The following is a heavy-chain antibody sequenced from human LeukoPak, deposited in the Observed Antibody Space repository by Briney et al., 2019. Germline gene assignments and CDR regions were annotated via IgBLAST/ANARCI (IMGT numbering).Heavy chain of an antibody. CDR3: VRDNWNSLFDS. Sequence: GGSLRLSCAASGFTVSSNYMSWVRQAPGKGLEWVSVIYSGGSTYYADSVEGRFTISRDNVKNSLYLQMNSLRVDDTAVYYCVRDNWNSLFDSWGQGTLVTVSS. CDR1: GFTVSSNY. V-gene: IGHV3-66*01. CDR2: IYSGGST. D-gene: IGHD1-20*01. J-gene: IGHJ5*01.